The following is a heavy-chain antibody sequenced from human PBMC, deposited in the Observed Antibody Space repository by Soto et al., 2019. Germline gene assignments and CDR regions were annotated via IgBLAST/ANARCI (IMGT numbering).Heavy chain of an antibody. CDR3: ERGLAPTIFGTVHNPNWFDP. CDR1: GGSFSGNF. D-gene: IGHD3-3*01. CDR2: ANDRGSR. Sequence: SETLSLTCAVYGGSFSGNFWIWLRQPPGKGLEWHAEANDRGSRNHNPYLRGRLTISLATSKNQSSLGLSYWNSPDTAVHYCERGLAPTIFGTVHNPNWFDPWGQGTLVTVSS. J-gene: IGHJ5*02. V-gene: IGHV4-34*01.